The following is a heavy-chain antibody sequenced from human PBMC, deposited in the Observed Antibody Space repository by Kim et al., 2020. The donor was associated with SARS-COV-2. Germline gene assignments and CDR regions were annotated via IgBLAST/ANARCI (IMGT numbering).Heavy chain of an antibody. V-gene: IGHV3-48*02. J-gene: IGHJ6*02. Sequence: GGSLRLSCAASGFTFSSYSMNWVRQAPGKGLEWVSYISSSSSTIYYADSVKGRFTISRDNAKNSLYLQMNSLRDEDTALYYCAIDVFWAAVGLLLPTYYYGMAVWGQDTTVTLSS. D-gene: IGHD6-13*01. CDR1: GFTFSSYS. CDR2: ISSSSSTI. CDR3: AIDVFWAAVGLLLPTYYYGMAV.